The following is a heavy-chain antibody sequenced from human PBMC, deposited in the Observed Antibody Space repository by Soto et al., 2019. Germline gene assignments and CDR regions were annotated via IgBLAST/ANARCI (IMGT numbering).Heavy chain of an antibody. Sequence: SETLSLTCAVSGYSISSGYYWGWIRQPPGKGLEWIGSIYHSGSTYYNPSLKSRVTISVDTSKNQFSLKLSSVTAADTAVYYCARARGQLSVFVWGQGTLVTVSS. D-gene: IGHD6-6*01. J-gene: IGHJ4*02. CDR1: GYSISSGYY. CDR2: IYHSGST. V-gene: IGHV4-38-2*01. CDR3: ARARGQLSVFV.